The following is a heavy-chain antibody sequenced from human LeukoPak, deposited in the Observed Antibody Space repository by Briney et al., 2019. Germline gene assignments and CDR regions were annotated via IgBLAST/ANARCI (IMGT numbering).Heavy chain of an antibody. J-gene: IGHJ4*02. V-gene: IGHV3-7*03. D-gene: IGHD2-15*01. CDR3: AKDHGRYCSGGSCYFGGFFEY. CDR2: IKQDGSEK. Sequence: GGSLRLSCAASGFTFSNYWMSWVRQAPGKGLEWVANIKQDGSEKYYVDSVKGRFTISRDNAKNSLYLQMNSLRAEDTAVYYCAKDHGRYCSGGSCYFGGFFEYWGQGTLGTVSS. CDR1: GFTFSNYW.